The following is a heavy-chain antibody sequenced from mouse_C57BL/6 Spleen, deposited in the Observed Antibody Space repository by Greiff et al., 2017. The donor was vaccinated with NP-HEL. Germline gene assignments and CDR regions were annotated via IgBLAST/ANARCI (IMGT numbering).Heavy chain of an antibody. J-gene: IGHJ2*01. Sequence: VHLVESGPGLVQPSQSLSITCTVSGFSLTSYGVHWVRQSPGKGLEWLGVIWSGGSTDYNAAFISRLSISKDNSKSQVFFKMNSLQADDTAIYYCARFYYEGLYYFDYWGQGTTLTVSS. CDR1: GFSLTSYG. CDR2: IWSGGST. CDR3: ARFYYEGLYYFDY. V-gene: IGHV2-2*01. D-gene: IGHD2-4*01.